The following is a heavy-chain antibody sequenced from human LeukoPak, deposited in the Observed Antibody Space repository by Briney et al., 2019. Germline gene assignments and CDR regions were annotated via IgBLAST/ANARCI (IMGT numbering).Heavy chain of an antibody. D-gene: IGHD3-22*01. J-gene: IGHJ4*02. Sequence: GGSLRLSCAASGFTFSSYAMSWVRQAPGKGQEWVSAISGSGGSTYYADSVKGRFTISRDNSKNTLYLQMNSLRAEDTAVYYCAKAYYDSSGSPFDYWGQGTLVTVSS. CDR2: ISGSGGST. CDR3: AKAYYDSSGSPFDY. V-gene: IGHV3-23*01. CDR1: GFTFSSYA.